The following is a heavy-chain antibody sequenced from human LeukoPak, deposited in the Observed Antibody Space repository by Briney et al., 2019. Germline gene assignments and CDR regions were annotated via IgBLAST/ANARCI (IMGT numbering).Heavy chain of an antibody. CDR2: MNPNSGNT. D-gene: IGHD3-3*01. Sequence: ASVKVSCKASGYTFTSYDINWVRQATGQGLEWMGWMNPNSGNTGYAQKFQGRVTITRNTSISTAYMELSSLRSEDTAVYYCARMNDFWSGYHRPYNWFDPWGQGTLVTVSS. J-gene: IGHJ5*02. CDR3: ARMNDFWSGYHRPYNWFDP. V-gene: IGHV1-8*03. CDR1: GYTFTSYD.